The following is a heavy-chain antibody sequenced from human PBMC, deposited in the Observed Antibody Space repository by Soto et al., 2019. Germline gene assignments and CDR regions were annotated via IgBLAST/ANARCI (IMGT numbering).Heavy chain of an antibody. CDR1: GGSISSYY. Sequence: PSETLSLTCTVSGGSISSYYWSWIRQPPGKGLEWIGYMYNTGSTIYNPSLKSRVTISVDTSKNQFSLKMNSVTAADTAVYYCARVPDRWGQGTLVTVS. V-gene: IGHV4-59*12. D-gene: IGHD2-2*01. CDR2: MYNTGST. J-gene: IGHJ5*02. CDR3: ARVPDR.